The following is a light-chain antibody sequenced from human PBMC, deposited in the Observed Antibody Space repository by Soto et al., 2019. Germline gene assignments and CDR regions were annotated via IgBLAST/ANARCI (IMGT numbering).Light chain of an antibody. CDR3: QQYYATPVT. Sequence: DIVMTQSPDSLAVSLGERATFNCKSSENVLYSSNNKNFLAWYQQKQGQPPRLLVYWASTRESGVPDRFSGSGSGIYFTLTISSLQAEDVAVYYCQQYYATPVTFGQGTRLEIK. J-gene: IGKJ5*01. CDR1: ENVLYSSNNKNF. V-gene: IGKV4-1*01. CDR2: WAS.